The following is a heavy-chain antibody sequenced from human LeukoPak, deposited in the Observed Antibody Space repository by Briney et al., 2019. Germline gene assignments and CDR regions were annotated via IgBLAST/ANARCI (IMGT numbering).Heavy chain of an antibody. V-gene: IGHV1-24*01. CDR1: GYTLTELS. J-gene: IGHJ4*02. D-gene: IGHD2-15*01. CDR3: ATGMVPGYCSGGSCSSSGDY. Sequence: ASVKVSCKVSGYTLTELSMHWVRQAPGKGLEWMGGFDPEDGETNYAQKFQGRVTMTEDTSTDTAYMELSSLRSEDTAVYYCATGMVPGYCSGGSCSSSGDYWGQGTLVTVSS. CDR2: FDPEDGET.